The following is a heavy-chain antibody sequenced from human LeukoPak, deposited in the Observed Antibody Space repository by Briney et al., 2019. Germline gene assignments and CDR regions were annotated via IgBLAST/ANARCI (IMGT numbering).Heavy chain of an antibody. J-gene: IGHJ3*02. D-gene: IGHD2-21*02. V-gene: IGHV3-66*01. CDR2: IYSGSST. Sequence: PGGSLRLSCAASGFTVSSNYMSWVRQAPGKGLEWVSVIYSGSSTYYADSVKGRFTISRDNSKNTLYLQMNSLRAEDTAVYYCARDSAAYCGGDCYSGAFDIWGQGTMVTVSS. CDR1: GFTVSSNY. CDR3: ARDSAAYCGGDCYSGAFDI.